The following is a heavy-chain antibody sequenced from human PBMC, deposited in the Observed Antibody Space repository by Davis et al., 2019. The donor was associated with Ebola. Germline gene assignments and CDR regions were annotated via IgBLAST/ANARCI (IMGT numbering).Heavy chain of an antibody. CDR1: GGSISSSSYY. J-gene: IGHJ6*04. CDR3: ARTGDYVGLDYYCHGMDV. V-gene: IGHV4-39*01. Sequence: MPSETLSLTCTVSGGSISSSSYYWGWIRQPPGKGLEWLGSIYYSGSTYYNPSLRSRVTVSVDTSKNQLSLKLSSVTAADTAVYYCARTGDYVGLDYYCHGMDVWGKGTTVTVSS. CDR2: IYYSGST. D-gene: IGHD4-17*01.